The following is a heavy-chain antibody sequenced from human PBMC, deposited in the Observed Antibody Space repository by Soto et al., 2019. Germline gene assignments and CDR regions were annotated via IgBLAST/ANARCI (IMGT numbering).Heavy chain of an antibody. CDR1: GFTFSNFG. V-gene: IGHV3-30*18. CDR3: SKRGAWGSHKSLQE. Sequence: QIQLVESGGGEVQPGRSLRLSCAASGFTFSNFGMHWARQAPGKGLEWVADIAYDGSKTSYADSVRGRYTISKDFSKNTLYLLMSSLRTEDTAVYYCSKRGAWGSHKSLQEWGQGTLLTVSS. D-gene: IGHD3-16*01. CDR2: IAYDGSKT. J-gene: IGHJ1*01.